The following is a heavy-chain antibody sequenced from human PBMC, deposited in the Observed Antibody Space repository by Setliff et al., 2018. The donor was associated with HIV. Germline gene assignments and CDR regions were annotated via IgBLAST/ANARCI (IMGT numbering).Heavy chain of an antibody. J-gene: IGHJ3*02. Sequence: SVKVSCKASGGTFSSYAISWVRQAPGQGLEWMGGIIPILGIANYAQKFQGRVTITADESTSTAYMELSSLRSEDTAVYYCARSPTVTTFVHAFDIWGQGTMVTVSS. CDR3: ARSPTVTTFVHAFDI. CDR1: GGTFSSYA. V-gene: IGHV1-69*10. CDR2: IIPILGIA. D-gene: IGHD4-17*01.